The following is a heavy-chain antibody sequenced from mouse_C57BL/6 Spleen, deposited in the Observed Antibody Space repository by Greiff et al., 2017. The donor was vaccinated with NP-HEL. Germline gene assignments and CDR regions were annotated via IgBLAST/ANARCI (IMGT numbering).Heavy chain of an antibody. D-gene: IGHD2-3*01. Sequence: QVQLKESGAELARPGASVKLSCKASGYTFTSYGISWVKQRTGQGLEWIGEIYPRSGNTYYNEKFKGKATLTADKSSSTAYMELRSLTSEDSAVYFCARFDDGYFAYWGQGTLVTVSA. CDR2: IYPRSGNT. CDR1: GYTFTSYG. V-gene: IGHV1-81*01. J-gene: IGHJ3*01. CDR3: ARFDDGYFAY.